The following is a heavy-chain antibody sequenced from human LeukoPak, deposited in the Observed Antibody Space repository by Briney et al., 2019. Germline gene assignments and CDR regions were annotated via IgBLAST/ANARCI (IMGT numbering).Heavy chain of an antibody. V-gene: IGHV1-46*01. J-gene: IGHJ4*02. CDR2: INPSGGST. D-gene: IGHD6-19*01. Sequence: ASVKVSCKASGYTFTSYYMHWVPQAPGQGLEWMGIINPSGGSTSYAQKFQGRVTMTRDTSTSTVYMELSSLRSEDTAVYYCARGRGSGWYRSSSYYFDYWGQGTLVTVSS. CDR3: ARGRGSGWYRSSSYYFDY. CDR1: GYTFTSYY.